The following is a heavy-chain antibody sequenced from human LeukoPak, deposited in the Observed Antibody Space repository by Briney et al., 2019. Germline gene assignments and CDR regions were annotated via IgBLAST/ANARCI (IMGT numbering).Heavy chain of an antibody. D-gene: IGHD1-26*01. CDR3: ARGRSWDWRY. Sequence: ASVKVSCKVSGYTLTELSMHWVRQATGQGLEWMGWMNPNSGNTGYAQKFQGRVTMTRNTSISTAYMELSSLRSEDTAVYYCARGRSWDWRYWGQGTLVTVSS. V-gene: IGHV1-8*01. CDR2: MNPNSGNT. J-gene: IGHJ4*02. CDR1: GYTLTELS.